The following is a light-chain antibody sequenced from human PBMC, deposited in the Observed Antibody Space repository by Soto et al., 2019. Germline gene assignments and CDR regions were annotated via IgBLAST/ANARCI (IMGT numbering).Light chain of an antibody. Sequence: ENVVTQSPVKLSVSPGARATLSCRASQSVRSNLAWYQQKPGQPPRLLIYDASTRATRIPSRFSGSGSGTEFTLTISSLQSEDFAVYYCQQYDNWPRTFGQGTKVDIK. CDR3: QQYDNWPRT. V-gene: IGKV3-15*01. CDR1: QSVRSN. CDR2: DAS. J-gene: IGKJ1*01.